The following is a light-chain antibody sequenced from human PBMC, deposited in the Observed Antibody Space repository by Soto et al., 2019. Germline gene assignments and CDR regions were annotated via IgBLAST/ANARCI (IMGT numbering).Light chain of an antibody. Sequence: IVLTQSPATLSLSPGERATLSCRASQSVNTYLAWYQQKPGQAPRLLNYDASSRATGIPARFSGSGSGTDFTLTISSQEPEDFAVYYCQQRSNWPLTFGGGTKVEIK. CDR1: QSVNTY. J-gene: IGKJ4*01. CDR2: DAS. CDR3: QQRSNWPLT. V-gene: IGKV3-11*01.